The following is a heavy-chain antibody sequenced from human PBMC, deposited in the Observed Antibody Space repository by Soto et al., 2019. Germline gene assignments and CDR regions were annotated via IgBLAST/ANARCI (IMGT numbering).Heavy chain of an antibody. CDR2: GHYSGST. CDR1: GGPVSSSSYF. Sequence: QLLLQESGPGLVKPSETLSLTCTVSGGPVSSSSYFWGLIRQPPGKGLEWIGSGHYSGSTYYGPSPKSRVTISVDTSKNQCSLKLSSLTAADTAVYYCARQGAAAGTRWFDPWGQGTLVTVSS. J-gene: IGHJ5*02. V-gene: IGHV4-39*01. D-gene: IGHD6-13*01. CDR3: ARQGAAAGTRWFDP.